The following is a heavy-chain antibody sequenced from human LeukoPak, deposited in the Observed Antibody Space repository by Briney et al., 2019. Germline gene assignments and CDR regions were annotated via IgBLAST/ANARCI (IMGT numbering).Heavy chain of an antibody. D-gene: IGHD3-10*01. CDR1: GFSFSTYE. Sequence: GGSLRLSCGASGFSFSTYEMNWVRQAPGKGLEWVSYIGSSGGSIAYADSVKGRFTISRDNAKNSLYLQMNSLRAEDTAVYYCGGELWFGEFDAFDIWGQGTMVTVSS. CDR2: IGSSGGSI. V-gene: IGHV3-48*03. CDR3: GGELWFGEFDAFDI. J-gene: IGHJ3*02.